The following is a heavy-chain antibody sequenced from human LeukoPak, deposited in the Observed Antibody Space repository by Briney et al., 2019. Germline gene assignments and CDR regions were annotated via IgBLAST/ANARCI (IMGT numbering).Heavy chain of an antibody. V-gene: IGHV4-39*01. CDR1: GDSISNTAYW. D-gene: IGHD4-11*01. J-gene: IGHJ4*02. Sequence: SETLSLTCTVSGDSISNTAYWWGWIRQSPGKGLEWIGSVSYFGTTSYNPSLKSRVTMSIDTSKKRFSLQLSSVTAADTAVYYCTRLPLDYSVDYWGQGALVSVSS. CDR3: TRLPLDYSVDY. CDR2: VSYFGTT.